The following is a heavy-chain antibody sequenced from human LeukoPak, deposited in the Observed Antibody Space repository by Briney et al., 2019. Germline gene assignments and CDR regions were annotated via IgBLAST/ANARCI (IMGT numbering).Heavy chain of an antibody. CDR1: GGSFSGYY. CDR3: ARVAAAAGTNFDY. Sequence: SETLSLTCAVYGGSFSGYYWSWIRQPPGKGLEWIGEINHSGSTNYNPSLKSRVTISVDTSKNQFPLKLSSVTAADTAVYYCARVAAAAGTNFDYWGQGTLVTVSS. CDR2: INHSGST. V-gene: IGHV4-34*01. J-gene: IGHJ4*02. D-gene: IGHD6-13*01.